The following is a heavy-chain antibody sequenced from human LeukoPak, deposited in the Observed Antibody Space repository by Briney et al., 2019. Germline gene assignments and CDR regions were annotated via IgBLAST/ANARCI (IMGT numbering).Heavy chain of an antibody. CDR3: ARVWGDAFDI. CDR2: IYYSGST. CDR1: GGSISSGGYY. Sequence: SETLSLTCTVSGGSISSGGYYWSWIRQHPGKGLEWIGYIYYSGSTNYNPSLKSRVTISVDTSKNQFSLKLSSVTAADTAVYYCARVWGDAFDIWGQGTMVTVSS. J-gene: IGHJ3*02. D-gene: IGHD3-16*01. V-gene: IGHV4-61*08.